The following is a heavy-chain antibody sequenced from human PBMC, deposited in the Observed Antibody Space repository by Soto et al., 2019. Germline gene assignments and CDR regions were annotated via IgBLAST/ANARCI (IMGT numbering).Heavy chain of an antibody. CDR3: SRRTGYSYPFEL. V-gene: IGHV4-4*02. CDR2: IYHGGTS. Sequence: QVQLQESGPGLVAPSGTLSLTCAVSGGSISTSHWWSWVRQPSGKGLEWIGEIYHGGTSNYNPSLKSRVTISIDKSKNQFSLNLDSVTAADTALYYCSRRTGYSYPFELWGRGTLVTVSS. D-gene: IGHD5-18*01. J-gene: IGHJ2*01. CDR1: GGSISTSHW.